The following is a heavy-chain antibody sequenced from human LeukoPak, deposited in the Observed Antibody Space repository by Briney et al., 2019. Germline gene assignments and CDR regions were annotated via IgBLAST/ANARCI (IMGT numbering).Heavy chain of an antibody. CDR2: IYYSGST. D-gene: IGHD5-18*01. CDR3: ARVGTAMTPYDAFDI. Sequence: SETLSLTCTVSGGSISSSSYYWGWIRQPPGKGLEWIGSIYYSGSTYYNPSLKSRVTISVDTSKNQFSLKLSSVTAADTAVYYCARVGTAMTPYDAFDIWGQGTMVTVSS. V-gene: IGHV4-39*07. J-gene: IGHJ3*02. CDR1: GGSISSSSYY.